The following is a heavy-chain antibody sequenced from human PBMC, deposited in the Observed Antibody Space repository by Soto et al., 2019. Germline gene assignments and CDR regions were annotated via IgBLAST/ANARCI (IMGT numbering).Heavy chain of an antibody. Sequence: QVQLVQSGAEVKTPGASVKVSCKASGGTFSSYAISWVRQAPGPRLEWMGGIIPISDTTNYAEKFQGRVTSTEDESTCTAYMELSSLRSAHTAVYYCARSQGSSTSLEIYYYYYCGMDVGGQGTMVAVSS. D-gene: IGHD2-2*01. J-gene: IGHJ6*02. CDR2: IIPISDTT. CDR1: GGTFSSYA. CDR3: ARSQGSSTSLEIYYYYYCGMDV. V-gene: IGHV1-69*01.